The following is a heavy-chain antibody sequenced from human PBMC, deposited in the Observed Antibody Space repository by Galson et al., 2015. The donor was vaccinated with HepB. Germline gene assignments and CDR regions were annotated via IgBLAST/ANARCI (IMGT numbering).Heavy chain of an antibody. Sequence: SLRLSCAASGFTFSSYAMHWVRQAPGKGLEYVSAISSNGGSTYYADSVKGRFTISRDNSKNTLYLQMSSLRAEDTAVYYCVAYYYGSGKVYWGQGTLATVSS. D-gene: IGHD3-10*01. V-gene: IGHV3-64D*06. CDR2: ISSNGGST. CDR1: GFTFSSYA. J-gene: IGHJ4*02. CDR3: VAYYYGSGKVY.